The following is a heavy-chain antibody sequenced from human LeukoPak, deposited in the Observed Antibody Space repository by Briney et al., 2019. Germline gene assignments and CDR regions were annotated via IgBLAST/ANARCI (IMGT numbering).Heavy chain of an antibody. CDR3: ARGNSYGFAYSFDY. J-gene: IGHJ4*02. V-gene: IGHV4-34*01. Sequence: PSETLSLTCAVYGGSFSGYYWSWIRQPPGKGLEWIGEINHSGSTNYNPSLKSRVTISVDTSKNQFSLKLSSVTAADTAVYCCARGNSYGFAYSFDYWGQGTLVTVSS. CDR1: GGSFSGYY. D-gene: IGHD5-18*01. CDR2: INHSGST.